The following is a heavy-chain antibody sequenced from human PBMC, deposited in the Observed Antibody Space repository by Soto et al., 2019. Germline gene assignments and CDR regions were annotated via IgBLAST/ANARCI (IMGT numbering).Heavy chain of an antibody. D-gene: IGHD6-13*01. CDR3: ARDPPITVAAAGGRNWFDP. J-gene: IGHJ5*02. CDR2: IIPIFGTA. CDR1: GGTFSSYA. Sequence: SVKVSCKASGGTFSSYAISWVRQAPGQGLEWMGGIIPIFGTANYAQKFQGRVTITTDESTSTAYMELSSLRSEDTAVYYCARDPPITVAAAGGRNWFDPWGQGTLVTVSS. V-gene: IGHV1-69*05.